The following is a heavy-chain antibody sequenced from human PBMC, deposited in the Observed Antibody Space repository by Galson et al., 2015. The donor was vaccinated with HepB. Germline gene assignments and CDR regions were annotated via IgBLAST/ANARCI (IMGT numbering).Heavy chain of an antibody. Sequence: SLRLSCAASGFTFSSYAMHWVRQAPGKGLEYVSAISSNGGSTYYADSVKGRFTISRDNSKNTLYLQMSSLRAEDTAVYYCVKGGYCSSTSCPGGAFDIWGQGTMVTVSS. D-gene: IGHD2-2*01. J-gene: IGHJ3*02. CDR1: GFTFSSYA. CDR3: VKGGYCSSTSCPGGAFDI. V-gene: IGHV3-64D*06. CDR2: ISSNGGST.